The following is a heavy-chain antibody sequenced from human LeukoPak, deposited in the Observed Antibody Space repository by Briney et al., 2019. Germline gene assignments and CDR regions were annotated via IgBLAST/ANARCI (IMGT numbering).Heavy chain of an antibody. Sequence: GRSLRLSCAASGFTFSSYAMHWVRQAPGKGLEWVAVISYDGSNKYYADSVKGRFTISRDNSKNTLYLQTNSLRAEDTAVYYCARDPQQLWSQGYFDYWGQGTLVTVSS. CDR2: ISYDGSNK. D-gene: IGHD5-18*01. J-gene: IGHJ4*02. CDR1: GFTFSSYA. CDR3: ARDPQQLWSQGYFDY. V-gene: IGHV3-30*04.